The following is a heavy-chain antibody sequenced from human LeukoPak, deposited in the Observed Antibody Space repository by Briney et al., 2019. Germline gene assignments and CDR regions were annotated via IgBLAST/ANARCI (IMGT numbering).Heavy chain of an antibody. V-gene: IGHV3-15*01. CDR1: GFTFSNAW. CDR3: ATDLPHYYGSGNYYT. CDR2: IKSKTDGGTT. Sequence: GGPLRLSCAASGFTFSNAWMSWVRQAPGKGLEWVGRIKSKTDGGTTDYAAPVKGRFTISRDDSKNTLYLQMNSLKTEDTAVYYCATDLPHYYGSGNYYTWGQGTLVIVSS. J-gene: IGHJ5*02. D-gene: IGHD3-10*01.